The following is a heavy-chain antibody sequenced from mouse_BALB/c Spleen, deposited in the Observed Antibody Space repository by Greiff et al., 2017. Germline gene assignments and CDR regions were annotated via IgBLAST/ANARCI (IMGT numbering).Heavy chain of an antibody. Sequence: EVQRVESGPGLVKPSQSLSLTCTVTGYSITSDYAWNWIRQFPGNKLEWMGYISYSGSTSYNPSLKSRISITRDTSKNQFFLQLNSVTTEDTATYYCAIYGNYEDYWGQGTSVTVSS. D-gene: IGHD2-1*01. CDR2: ISYSGST. CDR1: GYSITSDYA. CDR3: AIYGNYEDY. V-gene: IGHV3-2*02. J-gene: IGHJ4*01.